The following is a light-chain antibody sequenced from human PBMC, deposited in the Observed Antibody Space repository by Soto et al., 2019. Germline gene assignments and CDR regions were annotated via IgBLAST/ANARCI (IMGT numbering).Light chain of an antibody. J-gene: IGLJ1*01. CDR1: SSSVGGYNY. V-gene: IGLV2-14*01. CDR2: EVS. CDR3: SSYTSSCTLYV. Sequence: QSALTQPASVSGSPGQSITISCTGTSSSVGGYNYVSWYQQHPGKAPKLMIYEVSNRPSGVSTRFSGSKSGNTASLTISGLQAEDEADYYCSSYTSSCTLYVFGTGTKVTVL.